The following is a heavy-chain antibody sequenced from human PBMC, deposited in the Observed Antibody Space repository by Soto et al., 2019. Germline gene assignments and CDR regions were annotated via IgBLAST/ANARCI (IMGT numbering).Heavy chain of an antibody. CDR1: GFTFSTYA. J-gene: IGHJ4*02. Sequence: EVQLLESGGGLVQPGGSPRLSCVASGFTFSTYAMSWVRQAPGKGLEWVSIIGSSGGVTVYADSVKGRFTISRDNSKNTLYLQMNSLTAEDTAVYYCAKHFVNGEIDYWGQGTLVTVSS. CDR2: IGSSGGVT. CDR3: AKHFVNGEIDY. D-gene: IGHD3-10*01. V-gene: IGHV3-23*01.